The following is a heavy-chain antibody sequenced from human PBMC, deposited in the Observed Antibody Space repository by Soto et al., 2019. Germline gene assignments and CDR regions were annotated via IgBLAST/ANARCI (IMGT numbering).Heavy chain of an antibody. CDR2: IYSGGST. Sequence: EVQLVESGGGLVQPGGSLRLSCAASGFTVSSNYMSWVRQAPGKGLEWVSVIYSGGSTYYADSMKGRFTISRDNSKNTLYLQMNSLRAEDTAVYYCASEQQLVRGGSGTHYWGQGTLVTVSS. J-gene: IGHJ4*02. CDR1: GFTVSSNY. D-gene: IGHD6-13*01. V-gene: IGHV3-66*01. CDR3: ASEQQLVRGGSGTHY.